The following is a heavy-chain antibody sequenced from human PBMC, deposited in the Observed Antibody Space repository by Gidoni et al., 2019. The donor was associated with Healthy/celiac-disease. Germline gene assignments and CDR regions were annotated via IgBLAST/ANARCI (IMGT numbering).Heavy chain of an antibody. CDR3: TTDQGVPAANNWFDP. J-gene: IGHJ5*02. D-gene: IGHD2-2*01. Sequence: EVQLVESGGGLVKPGGSLRLSCAASGFTFSNAWMSWVRQAPGKGLEWVGRIKSKTDGGTTDYAAPVKGRFTISRDDSKNTLYLQMNSLKTEDTAVYYCTTDQGVPAANNWFDPWGQGTLVTVSS. V-gene: IGHV3-15*01. CDR2: IKSKTDGGTT. CDR1: GFTFSNAW.